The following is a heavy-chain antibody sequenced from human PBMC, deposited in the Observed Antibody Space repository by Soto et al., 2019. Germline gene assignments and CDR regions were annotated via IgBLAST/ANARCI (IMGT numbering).Heavy chain of an antibody. J-gene: IGHJ3*02. CDR3: ARSDYGGNLYAFDI. CDR2: INGDGSFT. CDR1: AFTFKNHW. D-gene: IGHD4-17*01. V-gene: IGHV3-74*01. Sequence: GGSLRLSCAASAFTFKNHWMHWVRQVPGKGPVWVSRINGDGSFTYYADSVKGRFTISRDNSKNTLYLQMNSLRAEDTAVYYCARSDYGGNLYAFDIWGQGTMVTVSS.